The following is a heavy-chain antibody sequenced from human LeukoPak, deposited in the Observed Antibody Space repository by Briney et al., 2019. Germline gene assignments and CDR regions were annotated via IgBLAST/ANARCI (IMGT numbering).Heavy chain of an antibody. Sequence: SETLSLTCTVSGGSISSYYWSWIRQPPGKGLEWIGYIYYSGSTNYNPSLKSRVTISVDTSKNQFSLKLSSVTAADTAVYYCARAPNIWFGELLPAAWGQGTLVTVSS. V-gene: IGHV4-59*01. CDR3: ARAPNIWFGELLPAA. J-gene: IGHJ4*02. D-gene: IGHD3-10*01. CDR2: IYYSGST. CDR1: GGSISSYY.